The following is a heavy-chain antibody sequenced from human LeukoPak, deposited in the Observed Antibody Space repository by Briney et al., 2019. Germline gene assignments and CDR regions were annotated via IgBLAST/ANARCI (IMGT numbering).Heavy chain of an antibody. CDR1: GGSISSYY. CDR2: IYTSGST. Sequence: SETLSLTCTVSGGSISSYYWSWIRQPAGKGLEWIGRIYTSGSTNYNPSLKSRVTMSVDTSKNQFSLKLSSVTAADTAVYYCARDLGSWGGYSDYDRYWFDPWGQGTLVTVSS. D-gene: IGHD5-12*01. CDR3: ARDLGSWGGYSDYDRYWFDP. V-gene: IGHV4-4*07. J-gene: IGHJ5*02.